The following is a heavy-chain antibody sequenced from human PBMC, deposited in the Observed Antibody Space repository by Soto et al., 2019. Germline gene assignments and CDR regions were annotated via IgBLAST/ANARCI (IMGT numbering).Heavy chain of an antibody. J-gene: IGHJ4*02. CDR2: IHYGGNA. CDR1: GGSINTYNLF. Sequence: SETLSLTCTVSGGSINTYNLFWAWVRQPPGKGLEWIASIHYGGNAYYSPSLTTRATISRDTSKNRVSLELRSLTAADRAEYVCGRRNLMLDLWGRGTLVPASS. V-gene: IGHV4-39*01. CDR3: GRRNLMLDL.